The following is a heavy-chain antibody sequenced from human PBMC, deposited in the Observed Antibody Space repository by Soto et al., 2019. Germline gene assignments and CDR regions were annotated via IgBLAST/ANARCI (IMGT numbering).Heavy chain of an antibody. V-gene: IGHV3-30-3*01. D-gene: IGHD3-22*01. CDR1: GFTFSSYA. J-gene: IGHJ6*02. CDR3: ARDLKEYYYDTSGYYSTYYYYGMHV. Sequence: PGGSLRLSCAASGFTFSSYAMHWVRQAPGKGLEWVAVISYDGSNKYYADSVKGRFTISRDNSKNTLYLQMNSLRAEDTAVYYCARDLKEYYYDTSGYYSTYYYYGMHVWGQGTTVTVSS. CDR2: ISYDGSNK.